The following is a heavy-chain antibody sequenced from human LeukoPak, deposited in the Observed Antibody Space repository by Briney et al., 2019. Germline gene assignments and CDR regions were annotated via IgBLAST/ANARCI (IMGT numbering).Heavy chain of an antibody. Sequence: GGSLRLSCAASGFTFNNYGMHWVRQAPGKGLEWVAVISYDGRNKHYPDTVKGRFTISRDISTDTLWLQMDSLRTEDTAVYYCAKGPLRGTAAAIDYWGQGTLVTVSS. J-gene: IGHJ4*02. CDR2: ISYDGRNK. CDR1: GFTFNNYG. D-gene: IGHD2-2*01. V-gene: IGHV3-30*18. CDR3: AKGPLRGTAAAIDY.